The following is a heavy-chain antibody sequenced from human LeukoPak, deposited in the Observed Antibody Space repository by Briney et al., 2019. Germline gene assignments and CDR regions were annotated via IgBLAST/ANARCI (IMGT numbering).Heavy chain of an antibody. Sequence: GGSLRLSCEVSGFTFDDHAINWLRQAPGKGLEWVANINWNGGSTGYGDSVKGRSTISRDNTKNSVFLQMHSLRGDDTALYYCARDMLLEDAFDRGQGTMVIVSS. V-gene: IGHV3-20*04. CDR1: GFTFDDHA. J-gene: IGHJ3*01. CDR3: ARDMLLEDAFD. D-gene: IGHD3-10*02. CDR2: INWNGGST.